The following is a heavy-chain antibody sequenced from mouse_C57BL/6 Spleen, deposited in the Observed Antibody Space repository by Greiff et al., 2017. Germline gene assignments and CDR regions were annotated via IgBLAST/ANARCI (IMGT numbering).Heavy chain of an antibody. Sequence: QVQLQQSGPELVKPGASVKISCKASGYAFSSSWMNWVKQRPGTGLGWIGRIYPGDGDANSNGKFKGKATLTADKSSSTAYMQLSSLTSEDSAVYFCARDYYGSSYFYAMDYWGQGTSVTVSS. D-gene: IGHD1-1*01. CDR1: GYAFSSSW. V-gene: IGHV1-82*01. CDR2: IYPGDGDA. J-gene: IGHJ4*01. CDR3: ARDYYGSSYFYAMDY.